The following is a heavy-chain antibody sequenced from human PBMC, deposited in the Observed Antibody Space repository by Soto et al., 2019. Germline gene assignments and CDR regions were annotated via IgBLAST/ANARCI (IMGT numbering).Heavy chain of an antibody. Sequence: QVQLVESGGGVVQPGRSLRLSCAASGFTFSSYGMHWDRQAPGKGLEWVAVIWYDESKKYYADSVKGRFTISRDNSKNTLYLQMNSLRAEDTAVYYCARGYGGNSAALDYWGQGSLVTVSS. CDR1: GFTFSSYG. CDR3: ARGYGGNSAALDY. D-gene: IGHD2-21*02. CDR2: IWYDESKK. V-gene: IGHV3-33*01. J-gene: IGHJ4*02.